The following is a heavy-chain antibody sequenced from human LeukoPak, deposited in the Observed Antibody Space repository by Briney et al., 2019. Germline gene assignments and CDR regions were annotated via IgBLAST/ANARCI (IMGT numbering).Heavy chain of an antibody. CDR1: GFTFSSYP. V-gene: IGHV3-64D*06. Sequence: GGSLRLSCSASGFTFSSYPMHWVRQAPGKGLEYVSAISNNGGITYYADSLKGGFTISRDNSKNTLYLQMSSLRAEDTAVYYCVEGPGPTVNYYFDFWGQGTLVTVSS. J-gene: IGHJ4*02. CDR3: VEGPGPTVNYYFDF. D-gene: IGHD4-17*01. CDR2: ISNNGGIT.